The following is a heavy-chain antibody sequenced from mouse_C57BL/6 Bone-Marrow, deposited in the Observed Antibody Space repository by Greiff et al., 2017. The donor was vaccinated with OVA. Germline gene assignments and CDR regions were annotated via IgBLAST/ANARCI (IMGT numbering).Heavy chain of an antibody. V-gene: IGHV1-82*01. J-gene: IGHJ2*01. D-gene: IGHD3-2*02. CDR2: IYPGDGDT. CDR1: GYAFSSSW. CDR3: ARSDSSGYSDFDY. Sequence: QVQLKQSGPELVKPGASVKISCKASGYAFSSSWMNWVKQRPGKGLEWIGRIYPGDGDTNYNGKFKGKATLTADKSSSTAYMQLSSLTSEDSAVYFCARSDSSGYSDFDYWGQGTTLTVSS.